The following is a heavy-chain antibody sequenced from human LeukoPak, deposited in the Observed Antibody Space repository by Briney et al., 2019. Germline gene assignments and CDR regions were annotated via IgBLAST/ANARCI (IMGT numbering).Heavy chain of an antibody. CDR3: ARDPGGYCSGGSCYSGAFDI. D-gene: IGHD2-15*01. Sequence: SETLSLTCTVSGGSISSGGYYWSWIRQPPGKGLEWIGYIYHSGSTYYNPSLKSRVTISVDRSKNQFSLKLSSVTAEDTAVYYCARDPGGYCSGGSCYSGAFDIWGQGTMVTVSS. J-gene: IGHJ3*02. CDR1: GGSISSGGYY. V-gene: IGHV4-30-2*01. CDR2: IYHSGST.